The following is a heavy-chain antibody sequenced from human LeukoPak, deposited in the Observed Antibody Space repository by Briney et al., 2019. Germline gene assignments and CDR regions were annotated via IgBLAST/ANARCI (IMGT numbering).Heavy chain of an antibody. Sequence: GRSLRLSCAASGFTFSSYGMHWVRRAPGKGLEWVAVIWYDGSNKYHADSVQGRFTISRDNSKNMVYLQMNSLRDEDTAVYYCARDPGGIHSYWGQGTLVTVSS. V-gene: IGHV3-33*01. D-gene: IGHD1-26*01. CDR2: IWYDGSNK. CDR1: GFTFSSYG. J-gene: IGHJ4*02. CDR3: ARDPGGIHSY.